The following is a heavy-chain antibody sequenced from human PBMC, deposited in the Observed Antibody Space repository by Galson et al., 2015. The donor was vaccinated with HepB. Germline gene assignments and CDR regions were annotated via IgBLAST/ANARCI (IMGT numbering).Heavy chain of an antibody. CDR1: GFTFSSYA. V-gene: IGHV3-23*01. CDR3: AKDRSYGKEFDY. J-gene: IGHJ4*02. CDR2: ISGSGGST. D-gene: IGHD5-18*01. Sequence: SLRLSCAASGFTFSSYAMSWVRQAPGKGLEWVSAISGSGGSTYYADSVKGRFTISRDNSKNTLYLQMNSLRAEDTAVYYCAKDRSYGKEFDYWGQGTLVTVSS.